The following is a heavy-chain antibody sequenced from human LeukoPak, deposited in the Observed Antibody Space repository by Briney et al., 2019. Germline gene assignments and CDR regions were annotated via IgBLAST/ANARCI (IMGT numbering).Heavy chain of an antibody. CDR1: GFTFSSYA. CDR2: IIGSGGST. D-gene: IGHD6-13*01. CDR3: AKEGGSSWYSYYYYMDV. Sequence: GGSLRLSCAASGFTFSSYAMSGVRQPPGKGREWVSAIIGSGGSTYYADSVKGRFTISRDNSKNTLYLQMNSLRAEDTAVYYCAKEGGSSWYSYYYYMDVWGKGTTVTVSS. V-gene: IGHV3-23*01. J-gene: IGHJ6*03.